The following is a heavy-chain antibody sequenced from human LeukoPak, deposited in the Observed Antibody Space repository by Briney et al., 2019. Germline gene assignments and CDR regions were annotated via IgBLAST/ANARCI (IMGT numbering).Heavy chain of an antibody. CDR1: GFTFSTHA. D-gene: IGHD3-10*01. CDR2: IWFDGKTT. Sequence: GGSLRLSCAASGFTFSTHAMHWVRQAPAKGLEWVAMIWFDGKTTYYVNSVKGRFTISRDNSKNTVDLRMNSLRAEDTAVYYCAKETLHGFDYWGQGTLVTVSS. J-gene: IGHJ4*02. V-gene: IGHV3-33*06. CDR3: AKETLHGFDY.